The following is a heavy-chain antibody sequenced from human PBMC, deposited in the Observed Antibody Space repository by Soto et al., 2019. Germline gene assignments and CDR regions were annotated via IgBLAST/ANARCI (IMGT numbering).Heavy chain of an antibody. CDR2: IYYSGST. J-gene: IGHJ4*02. CDR3: ARADYDFWSGYYVDY. Sequence: SETLSLTCTVSGGSISSSSHYWGWIRQPPGKGLEWIGSIYYSGSTYYNPSLKSRVTISVDTSKNQFSLKLSSVTAADTAVYYCARADYDFWSGYYVDYWGQGTLVTVSS. D-gene: IGHD3-3*01. V-gene: IGHV4-39*01. CDR1: GGSISSSSHY.